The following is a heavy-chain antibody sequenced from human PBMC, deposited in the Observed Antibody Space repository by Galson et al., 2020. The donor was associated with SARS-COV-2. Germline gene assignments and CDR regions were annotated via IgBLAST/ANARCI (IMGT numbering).Heavy chain of an antibody. CDR2: IYYTASN. CDR1: GGSNSSRNYY. CDR3: ARQILTGYYSFYYFDF. V-gene: IGHV4-39*01. D-gene: IGHD3-9*01. J-gene: IGHJ4*02. Sequence: SETLSITCTVSGGSNSSRNYYWGWVRQPPGEGLEWIGSIYYTASNYYNPSLTSRVTMSVDTSRNQFSLKLSSVTAADTAVYYCARQILTGYYSFYYFDFWGQGTLVTVSS.